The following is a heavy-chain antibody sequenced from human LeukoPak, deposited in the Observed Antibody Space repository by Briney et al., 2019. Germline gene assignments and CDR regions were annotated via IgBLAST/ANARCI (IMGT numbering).Heavy chain of an antibody. V-gene: IGHV1-18*01. CDR1: GHTFTSYD. D-gene: IGHD2-2*01. Sequence: ASVKVSCKASGHTFTSYDISWVRQAPGQGLEWMGWISAYNGNTNYAQKLQGRVTMTTDTSTSTAYMELRSLRSDDTAVYYCARDLYCSTTSCPPDDAYDIWGQGTMVTVSS. J-gene: IGHJ3*02. CDR2: ISAYNGNT. CDR3: ARDLYCSTTSCPPDDAYDI.